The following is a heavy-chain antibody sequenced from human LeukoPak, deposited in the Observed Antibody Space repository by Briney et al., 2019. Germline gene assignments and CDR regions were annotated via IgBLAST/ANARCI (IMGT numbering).Heavy chain of an antibody. V-gene: IGHV4-39*01. CDR3: AIILGEWELLPPDY. Sequence: PSETLSLTCTVSGGSISSSSYSWGWIRQPPGKGLEWIGSIYYSGSTYYNPSLKSRVTISVDTSKNQFSLKLSSVTAADTAVYYCAIILGEWELLPPDYWGQGTLVTVSS. CDR2: IYYSGST. J-gene: IGHJ4*02. D-gene: IGHD1-26*01. CDR1: GGSISSSSYS.